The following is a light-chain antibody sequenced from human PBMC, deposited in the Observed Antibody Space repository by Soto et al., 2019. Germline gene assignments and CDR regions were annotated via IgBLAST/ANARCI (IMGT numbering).Light chain of an antibody. Sequence: DIVLTQSPGTLSLSPGERATLSCRASQSVSSSYLAWYQQKPGQAPRLLIYGASNRATGIPDRFSGSGSGTDFTHTISRLEPEDFAVYYCQQRSNWPPITFGPGTKVDLK. CDR2: GAS. J-gene: IGKJ3*01. CDR3: QQRSNWPPIT. V-gene: IGKV3D-20*02. CDR1: QSVSSSY.